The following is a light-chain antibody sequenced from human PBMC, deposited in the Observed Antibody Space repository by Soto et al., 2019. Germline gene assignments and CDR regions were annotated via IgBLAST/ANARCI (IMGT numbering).Light chain of an antibody. Sequence: QSALTQPASVSGSPGQSITISCTGTSSDVGGYNYVSWYQQHPGKAPKLMIYDVSNGPSGVSNRFSGSKSGNTASLTISGLQAEDEADYYCSSYTSSSTVFGGGTQLTVL. V-gene: IGLV2-14*01. CDR3: SSYTSSSTV. CDR2: DVS. J-gene: IGLJ2*01. CDR1: SSDVGGYNY.